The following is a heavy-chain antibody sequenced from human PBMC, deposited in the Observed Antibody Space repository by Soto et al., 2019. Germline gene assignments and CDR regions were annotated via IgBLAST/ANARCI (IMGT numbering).Heavy chain of an antibody. V-gene: IGHV3-23*01. CDR1: GFTFSSYA. Sequence: GGSLRLSCAASGFTFSSYAMSWVRQAPGKGLEWVSAISGSGGSTYYADSVKGRFTISRDNSKNTLYLQMNSLRAEDTAVYYCAKEDWYYYGSGSYYMGSDYWGQGTLVTVSS. CDR2: ISGSGGST. CDR3: AKEDWYYYGSGSYYMGSDY. D-gene: IGHD3-10*01. J-gene: IGHJ4*02.